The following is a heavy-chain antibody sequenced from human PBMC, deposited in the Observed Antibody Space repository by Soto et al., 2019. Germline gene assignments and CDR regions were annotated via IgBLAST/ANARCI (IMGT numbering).Heavy chain of an antibody. J-gene: IGHJ4*02. Sequence: QVQLVQSGAGVKKPGAPVRVSCKASGYTLPSYVINWGRQATGKGLEWMGWMNLNRGNTGYAQKFQGRVTMTRNTSISTAYMELSSLRSEDTAVYYCARTPDYGDYGGWGQGTLVTVSS. D-gene: IGHD4-17*01. V-gene: IGHV1-8*01. CDR1: GYTLPSYV. CDR3: ARTPDYGDYGG. CDR2: MNLNRGNT.